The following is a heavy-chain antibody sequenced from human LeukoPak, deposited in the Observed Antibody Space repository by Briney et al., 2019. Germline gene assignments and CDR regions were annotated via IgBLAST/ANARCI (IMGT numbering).Heavy chain of an antibody. J-gene: IGHJ6*02. V-gene: IGHV3-7*03. CDR3: ARGGGLDV. Sequence: GGSLRLSCAASGFTFSSYWMNWARQDPAKGLEWVASINHNGNVNYYVDSVKGRFTISRDNAKNSLYLQMSNLRAEDTAVYFCARGGGLDVWGQGATVTVSS. D-gene: IGHD3-16*01. CDR1: GFTFSSYW. CDR2: INHNGNVN.